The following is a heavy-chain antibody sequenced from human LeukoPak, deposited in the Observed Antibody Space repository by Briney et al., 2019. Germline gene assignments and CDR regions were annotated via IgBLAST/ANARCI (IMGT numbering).Heavy chain of an antibody. V-gene: IGHV4-61*02. Sequence: SQTLSLTCTVSNGSISSDTYFWSWIRQPAGKGLEWIGRMSSSGISTYSPSLKSRVTISVDTSKNQFSLKLSSVTAADTAVYYCARLSPIDCTSCYAGPIWGQGTLVTVSS. J-gene: IGHJ4*02. CDR3: ARLSPIDCTSCYAGPI. CDR1: NGSISSDTYF. CDR2: MSSSGIS. D-gene: IGHD2-2*01.